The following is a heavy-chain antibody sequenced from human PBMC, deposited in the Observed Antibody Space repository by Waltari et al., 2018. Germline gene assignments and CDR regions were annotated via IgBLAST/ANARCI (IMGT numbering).Heavy chain of an antibody. J-gene: IGHJ4*02. D-gene: IGHD2-2*01. CDR1: GYSFTTHW. Sequence: EVQLVQSGAEVKKPDESRMISCKGSGYSFTTHWNSWVRQMPGKGLEWVGRIDPSDSFRNYGPAFEGHVTISVDQSLRTAYLQWDSLKASDTAIYYCVRHRTTYPLEIDYWGQGTLVTVSS. V-gene: IGHV5-10-1*01. CDR2: IDPSDSFR. CDR3: VRHRTTYPLEIDY.